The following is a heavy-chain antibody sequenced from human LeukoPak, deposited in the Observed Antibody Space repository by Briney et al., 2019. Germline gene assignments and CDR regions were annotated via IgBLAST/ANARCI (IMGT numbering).Heavy chain of an antibody. CDR1: GFTFDDYA. V-gene: IGHV3-9*01. Sequence: GGSLRLSCAASGFTFDDYAMHWVRQAPGKGLEWVSGISWNSGSIGYADSVKGRFTISRDNAKNSLYLQMNSLRAEDTALYYCAKPGRSGSYLAPWGLFDYWGQGTLVTVSS. J-gene: IGHJ4*02. D-gene: IGHD3-10*01. CDR3: AKPGRSGSYLAPWGLFDY. CDR2: ISWNSGSI.